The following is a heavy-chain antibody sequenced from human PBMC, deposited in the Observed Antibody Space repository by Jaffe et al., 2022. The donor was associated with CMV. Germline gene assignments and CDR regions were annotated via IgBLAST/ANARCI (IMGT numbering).Heavy chain of an antibody. CDR2: IGAYKDNT. Sequence: VQSGGEVKKPGASVKVSCKASGYSFTSYGISWLRQAPGQGLEWMGWIGAYKDNTHYAQKLQGRVTMTTDTSTSTAYMELRSLRSDDTAVYYCARDHPHCSSTSCYRGYYYYLAMDVWGQGTTVTVSS. CDR3: ARDHPHCSSTSCYRGYYYYLAMDV. CDR1: GYSFTSYG. J-gene: IGHJ6*02. V-gene: IGHV1-18*01. D-gene: IGHD2-2*01.